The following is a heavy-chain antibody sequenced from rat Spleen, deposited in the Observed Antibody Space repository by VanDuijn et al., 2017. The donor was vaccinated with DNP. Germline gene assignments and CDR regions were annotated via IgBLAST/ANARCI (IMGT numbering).Heavy chain of an antibody. CDR1: GFTFNKYG. CDR2: IFYDDTRT. D-gene: IGHD5-1*01. V-gene: IGHV5S10*01. J-gene: IGHJ2*01. CDR3: ATGGSPYYFDY. Sequence: EVQLVESGGGLVQPGRSLKLSCAASGFTFNKYGMAWVRQAPTKGLEWVATIFYDDTRTYYRDSVKGRFAISRDNAKSTLYLHMDSLRSEDTATYYCATGGSPYYFDYWGQGVMVTVSS.